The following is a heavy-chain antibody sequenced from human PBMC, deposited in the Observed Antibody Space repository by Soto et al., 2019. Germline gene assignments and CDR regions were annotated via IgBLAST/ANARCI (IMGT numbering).Heavy chain of an antibody. CDR3: AKVFFSYYDYIWGSYRPFGY. CDR2: ISGSGGST. V-gene: IGHV3-23*01. J-gene: IGHJ4*02. Sequence: GGSLRLSCAASGFTFSSYAMSWVRQAPGKGLEWVSAISGSGGSTYYADSVKGRFTISRDNSKNTLYLQMDSLRAEDTAVYYCAKVFFSYYDYIWGSYRPFGYWGQGTLVTVSS. CDR1: GFTFSSYA. D-gene: IGHD3-16*02.